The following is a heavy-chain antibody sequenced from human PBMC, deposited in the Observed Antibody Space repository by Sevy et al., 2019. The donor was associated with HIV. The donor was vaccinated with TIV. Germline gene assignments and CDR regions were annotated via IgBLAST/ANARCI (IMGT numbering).Heavy chain of an antibody. Sequence: SETLSLTCTVSGGSISSYYWSWIRQPPGKGLEWIGYINYSGSTNYNPSRKSRTTISVDTFTNQVSPKLSFVTAADTAVYYCARDVYHSEWLTGRIDRYYYMDVWGKGTTVTVSS. V-gene: IGHV4-59*01. CDR3: ARDVYHSEWLTGRIDRYYYMDV. D-gene: IGHD3-3*01. CDR2: INYSGST. CDR1: GGSISSYY. J-gene: IGHJ6*03.